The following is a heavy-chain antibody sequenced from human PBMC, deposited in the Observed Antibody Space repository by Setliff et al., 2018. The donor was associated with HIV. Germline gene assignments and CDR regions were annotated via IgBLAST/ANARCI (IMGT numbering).Heavy chain of an antibody. Sequence: SETLSLTCTVSGGSISSHYWSWIRQPPGKGLEWIGYIFYSGITNYNPSLKSRVTISVDTSGHQFSLKLTSVTAADTAIYYCAKPSFGVGGGAIFEYWGQGIVVTVSS. CDR1: GGSISSHY. D-gene: IGHD3-10*01. CDR3: AKPSFGVGGGAIFEY. J-gene: IGHJ4*02. CDR2: IFYSGIT. V-gene: IGHV4-59*08.